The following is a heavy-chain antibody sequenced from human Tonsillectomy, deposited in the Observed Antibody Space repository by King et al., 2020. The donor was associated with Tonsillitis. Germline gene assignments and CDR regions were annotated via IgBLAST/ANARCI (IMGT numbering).Heavy chain of an antibody. CDR3: ARDRLVADDAFDI. Sequence: VRQAPGKGLDWVTVISYDGSDKYYVDSVRGRFTISRDNSKNTLYLQMNSLRAEDTAVYYSARDRLVADDAFDIWGQGKMVTVSS. V-gene: IGHV3-30*04. CDR2: ISYDGSDK. J-gene: IGHJ3*02. D-gene: IGHD2-15*01.